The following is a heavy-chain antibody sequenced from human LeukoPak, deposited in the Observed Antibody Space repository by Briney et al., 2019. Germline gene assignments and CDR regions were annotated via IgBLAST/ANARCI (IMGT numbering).Heavy chain of an antibody. V-gene: IGHV3-30*02. Sequence: GGSLRLSCAASGFTFSSDGMHWVRQAAGKGLEWVAFIRYDGSIKYYADSVKGRLTISRDNSRTTLYLQIDGLRAEDTAVYYCAKFDIWGQGTMVTVSS. CDR3: AKFDI. J-gene: IGHJ3*02. CDR2: IRYDGSIK. CDR1: GFTFSSDG.